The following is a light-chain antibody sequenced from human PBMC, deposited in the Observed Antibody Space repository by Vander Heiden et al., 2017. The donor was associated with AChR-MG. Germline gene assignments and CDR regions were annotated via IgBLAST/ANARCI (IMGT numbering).Light chain of an antibody. J-gene: IGKJ5*01. CDR2: RSA. Sequence: DIQMTQSPSLLAASVGDRATISCRASQDFSNYLTWFQQKPGKAPKSLIYRSATLQSGVSSKFSGSGSGTDFTLTINNLQPEDFATYYCQQYDSYPVTFGQGTRLEFK. CDR1: QDFSNY. CDR3: QQYDSYPVT. V-gene: IGKV1-16*02.